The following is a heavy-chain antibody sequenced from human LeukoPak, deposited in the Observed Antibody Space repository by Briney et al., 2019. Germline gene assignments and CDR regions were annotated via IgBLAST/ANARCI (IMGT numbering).Heavy chain of an antibody. D-gene: IGHD3-10*01. Sequence: GSLRLSCAASGFTFSSHNMQWVRQAPGKGLEWVAYIHSSSGGVHYADSVKGRFTISRDNAKNSLYLQMNSLRAEDTAVYYCARDRVAGYYYGSGSYETSDYWGQGTLVTVSS. J-gene: IGHJ4*02. CDR1: GFTFSSHN. CDR3: ARDRVAGYYYGSGSYETSDY. CDR2: IHSSSGGV. V-gene: IGHV3-48*04.